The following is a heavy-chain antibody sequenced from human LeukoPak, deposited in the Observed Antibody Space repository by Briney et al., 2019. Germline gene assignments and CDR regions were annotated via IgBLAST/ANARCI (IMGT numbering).Heavy chain of an antibody. Sequence: PGGSLRLSCAASGFTFSSYAMHWVRQAPGKGLEWVSSISSSSSYIYYADSVKGRFTISRDNAKNSLYLQMNSLRAEDTAVYYCASLGASDYWGQGTLVTVSS. J-gene: IGHJ4*02. D-gene: IGHD1-26*01. CDR2: ISSSSSYI. V-gene: IGHV3-21*01. CDR3: ASLGASDY. CDR1: GFTFSSYA.